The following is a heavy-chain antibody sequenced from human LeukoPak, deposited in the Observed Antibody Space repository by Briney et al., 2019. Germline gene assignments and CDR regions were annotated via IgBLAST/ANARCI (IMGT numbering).Heavy chain of an antibody. D-gene: IGHD2-2*01. CDR3: ARARGDIVVVPAAIWFDP. CDR2: IKPNNGGT. Sequence: ASVKVSCKASGYTFTDYYIYWMRQAPGQGLEWMGWIKPNNGGTNYAQKFQGRVTMTRDTSISTAYMELSRLRSDDTAVYYCARARGDIVVVPAAIWFDPWGQGTLVTVSS. V-gene: IGHV1-2*02. J-gene: IGHJ5*02. CDR1: GYTFTDYY.